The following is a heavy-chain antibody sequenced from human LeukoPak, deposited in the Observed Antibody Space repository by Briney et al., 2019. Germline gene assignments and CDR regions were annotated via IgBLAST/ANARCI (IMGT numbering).Heavy chain of an antibody. CDR1: GGSFSGYY. J-gene: IGHJ4*02. CDR3: ARFYSGSYLVLGFPDWSRGYFDY. D-gene: IGHD1-26*01. Sequence: PSETLSLTCAVYGGSFSGYYWSWIRQPPGKGLEWIGYIYYSGSTNYNPSLKSRVTISVDTSKNQFSLKLSSVTAADTAVYYCARFYSGSYLVLGFPDWSRGYFDYWGQGTLVTVSS. V-gene: IGHV4-59*01. CDR2: IYYSGST.